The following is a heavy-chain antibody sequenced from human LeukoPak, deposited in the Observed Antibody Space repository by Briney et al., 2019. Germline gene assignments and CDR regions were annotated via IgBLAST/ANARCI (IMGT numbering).Heavy chain of an antibody. V-gene: IGHV3-21*01. J-gene: IGHJ2*01. Sequence: PGGSLRLSCAASGFTFSSYSMNWVRQAPGKGLEWVSSISSSSSYIYYADSVKGRFTISRDNAKNSLYLQMNSLRAEDTAVYYCARDGELGKSYWYFDLWGRGTLVTVSS. D-gene: IGHD7-27*01. CDR1: GFTFSSYS. CDR3: ARDGELGKSYWYFDL. CDR2: ISSSSSYI.